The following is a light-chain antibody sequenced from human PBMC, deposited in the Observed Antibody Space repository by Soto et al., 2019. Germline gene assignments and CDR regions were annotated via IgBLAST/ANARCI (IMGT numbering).Light chain of an antibody. CDR2: EVN. Sequence: QSVLTQPPSASGSPGQSVTISCTGTSSDIGAYNYVSWYQQHPGSAPKLVIYEVNKRPSGVPDRFSGSKSGNTASLTVSGLQAEDEGDYYCAAWDDSLNGRMFGGGTKLTVL. J-gene: IGLJ3*02. V-gene: IGLV2-8*01. CDR1: SSDIGAYNY. CDR3: AAWDDSLNGRM.